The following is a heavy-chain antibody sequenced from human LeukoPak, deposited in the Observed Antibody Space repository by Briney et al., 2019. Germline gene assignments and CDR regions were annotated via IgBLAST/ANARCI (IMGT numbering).Heavy chain of an antibody. J-gene: IGHJ6*03. V-gene: IGHV3-74*01. D-gene: IGHD3-10*01. Sequence: PGGSLRLSCAASGFTFSDYWMHWVRQAPGKGLVGVSRINSDGRITNYADSVKGRFTISRDNAKNTLYLQMNSLRAEDTAVYYCARGRYTMVRGVIGRDTDYYYYSYMDVWGKGTTVTISS. CDR2: INSDGRIT. CDR1: GFTFSDYW. CDR3: ARGRYTMVRGVIGRDTDYYYYSYMDV.